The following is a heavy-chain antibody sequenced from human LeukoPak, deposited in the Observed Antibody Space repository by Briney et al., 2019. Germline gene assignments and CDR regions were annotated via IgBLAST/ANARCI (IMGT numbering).Heavy chain of an antibody. V-gene: IGHV4-39*07. Sequence: PSETLSLTCTVSGGSISSSSYYWGWIRQPPGKGLEWIGSIYYSGSTYYNPSLKSRVTISVDTSKNQFSLKLSSVTAADTAVYYCARDMGVGWENSGYYYSDYWGQGTLVTVSS. D-gene: IGHD3-22*01. CDR1: GGSISSSSYY. J-gene: IGHJ4*02. CDR3: ARDMGVGWENSGYYYSDY. CDR2: IYYSGST.